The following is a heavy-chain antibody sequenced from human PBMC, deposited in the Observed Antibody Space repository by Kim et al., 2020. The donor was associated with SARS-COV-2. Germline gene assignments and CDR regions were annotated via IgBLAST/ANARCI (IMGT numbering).Heavy chain of an antibody. Sequence: TANYAREVQGRVTSTADETTSTAYMELSSLRSEDTAVYYCAREIAAAWNVWGQGTTVTVSS. CDR2: TA. D-gene: IGHD6-13*01. CDR3: AREIAAAWNV. J-gene: IGHJ6*02. V-gene: IGHV1-69*01.